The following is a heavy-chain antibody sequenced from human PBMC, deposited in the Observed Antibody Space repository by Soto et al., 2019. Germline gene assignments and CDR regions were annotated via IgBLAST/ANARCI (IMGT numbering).Heavy chain of an antibody. D-gene: IGHD2-8*02. V-gene: IGHV3-13*01. Sequence: EVQLVESGGGLVQPGGSLRLSCAASGFTFSTYDMHWVRQAPGKGLEWVSAIGTQHDAYYPDSVKGRFTTSRENAKNSLYLQMNRLRAGDTAVDYCARQASYWHGGGGWFDPWGQGTLVTVSS. CDR1: GFTFSTYD. CDR3: ARQASYWHGGGGWFDP. CDR2: IGTQHDA. J-gene: IGHJ5*02.